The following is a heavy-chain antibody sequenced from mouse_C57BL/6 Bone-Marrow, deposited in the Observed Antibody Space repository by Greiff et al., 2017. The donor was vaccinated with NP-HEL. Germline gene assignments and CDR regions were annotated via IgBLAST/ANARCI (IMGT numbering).Heavy chain of an antibody. V-gene: IGHV5-12*01. CDR1: GFTFSDYY. CDR3: ARLNSKDWYFDV. Sequence: DVHLVESGGGLVQPGGSLKLSCAASGFTFSDYYMYWVRQTPEKRLEWVAYISNGGGSTYYPDTVKGRFTISRDNAKNTLYLQMSRLKSEDTAMYYCARLNSKDWYFDVWGTGTTVTVSS. CDR2: ISNGGGST. D-gene: IGHD2-5*01. J-gene: IGHJ1*03.